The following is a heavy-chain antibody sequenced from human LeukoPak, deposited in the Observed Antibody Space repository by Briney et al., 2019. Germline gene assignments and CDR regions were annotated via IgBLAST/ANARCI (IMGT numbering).Heavy chain of an antibody. CDR3: ARRRASTYGPYNWFDP. V-gene: IGHV5-51*01. CDR2: IYPGDSDT. D-gene: IGHD3-10*01. Sequence: PGESLKISCKGSGYTFTSYWIGWARQMPGKGLEWMGIIYPGDSDTRYSPSFRGHVTISADKSISTAYLQWSSLKASDTAMYYCARRRASTYGPYNWFDPWGRGTLVTVSS. J-gene: IGHJ5*02. CDR1: GYTFTSYW.